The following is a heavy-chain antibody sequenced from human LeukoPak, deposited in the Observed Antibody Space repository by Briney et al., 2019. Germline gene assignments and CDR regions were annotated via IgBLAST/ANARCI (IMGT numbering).Heavy chain of an antibody. V-gene: IGHV4-4*02. CDR2: VHLSGAS. CDR1: GGSIDSTNY. Sequence: PSETLSLTCGVSGGSIDSTNYWSWVRQPPGKGLEWIGEVHLSGASNYNPSLKSRVSMSIDNSKNQLSLKLTSVTAADTAIYYCARESGAFCPFGFWGQGTLVTVSS. CDR3: ARESGAFCPFGF. D-gene: IGHD1-26*01. J-gene: IGHJ4*02.